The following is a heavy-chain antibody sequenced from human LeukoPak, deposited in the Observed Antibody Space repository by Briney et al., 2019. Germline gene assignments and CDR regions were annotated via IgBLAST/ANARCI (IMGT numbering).Heavy chain of an antibody. CDR1: GFTVSSNY. CDR3: ARDLNY. V-gene: IGHV3-53*01. J-gene: IGHJ4*02. Sequence: GGSLRLSCAASGFTVSSNYMSWVRQAPGKGLEWVSVIYSGGNTNYADSVKGRFTISRDNSKNTLFLQMNSLRAEDTAVYYCARDLNYWGQGTLVTVSS. CDR2: IYSGGNT.